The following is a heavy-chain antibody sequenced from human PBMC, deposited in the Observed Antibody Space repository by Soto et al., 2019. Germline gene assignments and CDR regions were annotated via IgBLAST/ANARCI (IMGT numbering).Heavy chain of an antibody. CDR1: GFTFSSYA. D-gene: IGHD3-22*01. V-gene: IGHV3-23*01. CDR2: ISGSGGST. CDR3: AKDSSGYPGGYFDY. J-gene: IGHJ4*02. Sequence: GSLRLSCAASGFTFSSYAMSWVRQAPGKGLEWVSAISGSGGSTYYADSVKGQFTISRDNSKNTLYLQMNSLRAEDTAVYYCAKDSSGYPGGYFDYWGQGTLVTVSS.